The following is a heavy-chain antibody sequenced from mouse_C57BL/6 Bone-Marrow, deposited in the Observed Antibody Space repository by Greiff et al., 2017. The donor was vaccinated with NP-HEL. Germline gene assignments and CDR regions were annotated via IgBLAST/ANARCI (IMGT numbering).Heavy chain of an antibody. Sequence: VQLQQSGPVLVKPGASVKMSCKASGYTFTDYYMNWVKQSHGKSLEWIGVINPYNGGTSYNQKFKGKATLTVDKSSSTAYMELNSLTSEDYAVDYCARWLPYYYAMDYWGQGTSVTVSS. CDR1: GYTFTDYY. V-gene: IGHV1-19*01. CDR3: ARWLPYYYAMDY. CDR2: INPYNGGT. J-gene: IGHJ4*01. D-gene: IGHD2-2*01.